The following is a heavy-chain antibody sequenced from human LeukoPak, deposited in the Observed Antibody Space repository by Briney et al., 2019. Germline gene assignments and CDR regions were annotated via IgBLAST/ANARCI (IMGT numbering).Heavy chain of an antibody. V-gene: IGHV3-74*01. Sequence: GGSLRLSCAASGFTFSDYWIHWVRQAPGKGLVWVSRINTDGSITNYADSVKGRFSISRDNAKNTLYLQMSSLRAEDTAVYYCARDRGPRTGFMVREAYDYWGQGTLVTVSS. D-gene: IGHD3-10*01. CDR2: INTDGSIT. CDR3: ARDRGPRTGFMVREAYDY. J-gene: IGHJ4*02. CDR1: GFTFSDYW.